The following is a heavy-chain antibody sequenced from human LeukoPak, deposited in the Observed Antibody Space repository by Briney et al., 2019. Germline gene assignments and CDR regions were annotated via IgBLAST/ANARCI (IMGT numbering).Heavy chain of an antibody. Sequence: ASVKVSCKVSGYTLTELSMHWVRQAPGKGLEWMGGFDPEDGETIYAQKFQGRVTMTEYTSTGTAYMELNNLRSEDTAVYYCAKEIPVAPVFGYWGRGTLVSVFS. CDR3: AKEIPVAPVFGY. CDR1: GYTLTELS. CDR2: FDPEDGET. V-gene: IGHV1-24*01. D-gene: IGHD6-19*01. J-gene: IGHJ4*02.